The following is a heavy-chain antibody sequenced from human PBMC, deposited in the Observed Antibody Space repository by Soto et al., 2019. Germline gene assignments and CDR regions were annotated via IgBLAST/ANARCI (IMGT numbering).Heavy chain of an antibody. V-gene: IGHV4-59*01. Sequence: PSETLSLTCTVSGGSISSYYWSWIRQPPGKGLEWIGYIYYSGSTNYNPSLKSRVTISVDTSKNQFSLKLSSVTAADTAVYYCARETPRDTAMDPFFAYWGQGTLVTVSS. CDR2: IYYSGST. CDR1: GGSISSYY. D-gene: IGHD5-18*01. CDR3: ARETPRDTAMDPFFAY. J-gene: IGHJ4*02.